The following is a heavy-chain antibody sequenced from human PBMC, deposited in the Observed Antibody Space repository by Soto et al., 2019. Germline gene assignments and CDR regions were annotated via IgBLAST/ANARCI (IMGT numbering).Heavy chain of an antibody. D-gene: IGHD2-2*01. CDR3: ARRIEDIVVVPAAMDYYYGMDV. J-gene: IGHJ6*02. V-gene: IGHV4-39*01. CDR1: GCSISSSSYY. CDR2: IYYSGST. Sequence: SETLSLTCTVSGCSISSSSYYWGWIRQPPGKGLEWIGSIYYSGSTYYNPSLKSRVTISVDTSKNQFSLKLSSVTAADTAVYYCARRIEDIVVVPAAMDYYYGMDVWGQGTTVT.